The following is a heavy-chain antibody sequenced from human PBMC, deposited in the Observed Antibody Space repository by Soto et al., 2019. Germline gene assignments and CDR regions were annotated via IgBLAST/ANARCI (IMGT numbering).Heavy chain of an antibody. V-gene: IGHV1-58*01. CDR2: IVVGSGNT. D-gene: IGHD3-10*01. J-gene: IGHJ6*02. Sequence: ASVKVSCKASGFTFTSSAVQWVRQARGQRLEWIGWIVVGSGNTNYAQKFQERVTITRDMSTSTAYMELSSLRSEDTAVYYCAADAYYGSGSSNYYHYGMAVWGQGTSVTVSS. CDR3: AADAYYGSGSSNYYHYGMAV. CDR1: GFTFTSSA.